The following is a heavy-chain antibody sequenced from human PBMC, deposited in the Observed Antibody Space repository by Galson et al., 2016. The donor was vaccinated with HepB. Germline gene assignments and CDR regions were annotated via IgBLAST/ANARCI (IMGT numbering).Heavy chain of an antibody. V-gene: IGHV3-33*01. Sequence: SLRLSCAASGFSFSSYGMHWVRQAPGKGLEWVAVIWYDGSNEYYADSVKGRFTISRDNSRNTLYLQMKSLRAEDTAVYYCARATYYYDSSGGHEENYFDSWGQGTLVTVSS. D-gene: IGHD3-22*01. CDR1: GFSFSSYG. CDR2: IWYDGSNE. CDR3: ARATYYYDSSGGHEENYFDS. J-gene: IGHJ4*02.